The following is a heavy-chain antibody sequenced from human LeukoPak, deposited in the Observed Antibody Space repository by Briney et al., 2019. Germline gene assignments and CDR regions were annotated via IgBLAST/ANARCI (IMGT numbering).Heavy chain of an antibody. J-gene: IGHJ4*02. CDR1: GYTFTSYG. D-gene: IGHD3-9*01. V-gene: IGHV1-18*01. CDR3: ARDYGTYYDILTGYYKSPRGDY. CDR2: ISAYNGNT. Sequence: GASVKVSCKASGYTFTSYGISWVRQAPGQGREWMGGISAYNGNTNYAQKLQGRVTMTTDTSTSTAYMELRSLRSDDTAVYYCARDYGTYYDILTGYYKSPRGDYWGQGTLVTVSS.